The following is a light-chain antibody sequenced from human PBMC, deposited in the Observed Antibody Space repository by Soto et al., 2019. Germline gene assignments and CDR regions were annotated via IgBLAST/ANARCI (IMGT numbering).Light chain of an antibody. CDR3: TSDTSSSTLV. Sequence: QSALTQPASVSGSPGQSLTISCTGTSSDVGGYNYVSWYQQHPGKAPKLMIYEVSNRPSGVSNRFSGSKSGNTASLTISGLQAEDEADYYCTSDTSSSTLVFGGGTKLTVL. J-gene: IGLJ3*02. CDR2: EVS. V-gene: IGLV2-14*01. CDR1: SSDVGGYNY.